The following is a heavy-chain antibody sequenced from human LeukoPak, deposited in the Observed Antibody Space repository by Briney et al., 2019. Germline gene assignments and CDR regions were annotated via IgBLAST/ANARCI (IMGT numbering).Heavy chain of an antibody. D-gene: IGHD3-9*01. Sequence: GGSLRLSCAASGFTFSSDWMHWVRQAPGKGLVWVSRINRDGRSTTYADSVKGRFTISTDNAKTTLYLQMNSLRAEDTAVYYCARHPYDILTGPSFDYWGQGTLVTVSS. CDR1: GFTFSSDW. CDR2: INRDGRST. J-gene: IGHJ4*02. CDR3: ARHPYDILTGPSFDY. V-gene: IGHV3-74*01.